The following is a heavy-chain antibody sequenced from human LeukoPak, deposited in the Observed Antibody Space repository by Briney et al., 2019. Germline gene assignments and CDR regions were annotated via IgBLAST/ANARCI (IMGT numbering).Heavy chain of an antibody. Sequence: SSETLSLTCAVYGGSFSGYYWSWIRQPPGKGLEWIGEINHSGSTNYNPSLKSRVTISVDTSKNQFSLKLSSVTAADTAVYYCARGHIAARVYGYYYGMDVWGQGTTVTVSS. V-gene: IGHV4-34*01. J-gene: IGHJ6*02. D-gene: IGHD6-13*01. CDR2: INHSGST. CDR3: ARGHIAARVYGYYYGMDV. CDR1: GGSFSGYY.